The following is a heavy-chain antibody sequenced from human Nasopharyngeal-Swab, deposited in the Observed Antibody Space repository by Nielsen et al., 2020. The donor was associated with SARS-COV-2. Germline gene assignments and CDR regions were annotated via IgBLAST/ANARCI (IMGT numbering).Heavy chain of an antibody. Sequence: ASVKVSCKASGYTFTGYYMHWVRQAPGQGLEWMGRINPNSGGTNYAQKFQGRVTMTRDTSISTAYIELSRLRSDDTAVYYCSRGREYSGRHAFDIWGQGTMVTVSS. CDR2: INPNSGGT. J-gene: IGHJ3*02. CDR3: SRGREYSGRHAFDI. V-gene: IGHV1-2*06. D-gene: IGHD5-12*01. CDR1: GYTFTGYY.